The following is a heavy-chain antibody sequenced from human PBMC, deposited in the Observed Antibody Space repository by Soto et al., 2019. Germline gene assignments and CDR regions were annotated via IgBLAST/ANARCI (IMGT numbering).Heavy chain of an antibody. D-gene: IGHD1-26*01. CDR2: INPNSGGT. J-gene: IGHJ6*02. CDR1: GYTFTGYY. Sequence: ASVKVSCKASGYTFTGYYMHWVRQAPGQGLEWMGWINPNSGGTNYAQKFQGRVTMTRNTSTSTAYMELSRLRSDDTAVYYCARIGRNYYYYGMDVWGQGATVTVSS. CDR3: ARIGRNYYYYGMDV. V-gene: IGHV1-2*02.